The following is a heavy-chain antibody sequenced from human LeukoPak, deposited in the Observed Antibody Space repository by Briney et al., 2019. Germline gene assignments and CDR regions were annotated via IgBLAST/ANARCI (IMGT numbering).Heavy chain of an antibody. D-gene: IGHD6-13*01. CDR3: ARDPIAAAVYGMDV. CDR2: INPNSGGT. V-gene: IGHV1-2*02. J-gene: IGHJ6*02. CDR1: GYTFTGYY. Sequence: ASVKVSCKASGYTFTGYYMRWVRQAPGQGLERMGWINPNSGGTNYAQKFQGRVTMTRDTSISTAYMELSRLRSDDTAVYYCARDPIAAAVYGMDVWGQGTTVTVSS.